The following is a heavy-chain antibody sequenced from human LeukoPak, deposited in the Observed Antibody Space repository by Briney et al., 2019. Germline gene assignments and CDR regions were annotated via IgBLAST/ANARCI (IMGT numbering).Heavy chain of an antibody. J-gene: IGHJ4*02. CDR3: ARTRGAMVRGVIITNFDY. CDR1: GYTFTDYY. D-gene: IGHD3-10*01. V-gene: IGHV1-2*02. CDR2: INPDSGGT. Sequence: ASVKVSCKASGYTFTDYYMHWVRQAPGQGLEWMGWINPDSGGTNYAQKFQGRVTMTRDTSISTAYMELSRLRSDDTAVYYSARTRGAMVRGVIITNFDYWGQGTLVTVSS.